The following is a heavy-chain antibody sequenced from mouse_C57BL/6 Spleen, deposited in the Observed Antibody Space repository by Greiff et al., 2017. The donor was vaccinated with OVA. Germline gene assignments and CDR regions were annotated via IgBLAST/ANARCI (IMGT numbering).Heavy chain of an antibody. CDR1: GFTFSDYY. D-gene: IGHD2-4*01. V-gene: IGHV5-16*01. J-gene: IGHJ3*01. CDR2: INYDGSST. CDR3: ARGGYYDYDGAWFAY. Sequence: DVKLVESEGGLVQPGSSMKLSCTASGFTFSDYYMAWVRQVPEKGLEWVANINYDGSSTYYLDSLKSRFIISRDNAKNILYLQMSSLKSEDTATYYCARGGYYDYDGAWFAYWGQGTLVTVSA.